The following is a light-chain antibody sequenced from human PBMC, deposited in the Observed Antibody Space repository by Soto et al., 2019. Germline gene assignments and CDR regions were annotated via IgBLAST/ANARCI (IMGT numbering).Light chain of an antibody. V-gene: IGLV2-14*01. J-gene: IGLJ2*01. CDR2: EVS. CDR1: SSDVGGYKY. Sequence: QSALTQPASVSGSPGQSITISCTGTSSDVGGYKYVSWYQQHPGKAPKLMIYEVSNRPSGVSNRFSGSKSGNTASLTISGLQAEDEADHYCSSYTSSSTLVFGGGTKVTVL. CDR3: SSYTSSSTLV.